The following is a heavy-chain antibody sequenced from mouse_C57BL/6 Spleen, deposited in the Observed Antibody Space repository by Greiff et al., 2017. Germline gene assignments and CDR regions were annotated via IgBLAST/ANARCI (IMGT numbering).Heavy chain of an antibody. CDR3: ARKGNGNCEKGFDY. CDR1: GYTFTSYW. J-gene: IGHJ2*01. V-gene: IGHV1-69*01. D-gene: IGHD2-1*01. Sequence: VQLQQPGAELVMPGASVKLSCKASGYTFTSYWMHWVKQRPGQGLEWIGEIDPSDSYTNYNQKFKGKSTLTVDKSSSTAYMQLSSLTSEDSAVYYCARKGNGNCEKGFDYWGQGTTLTVSS. CDR2: IDPSDSYT.